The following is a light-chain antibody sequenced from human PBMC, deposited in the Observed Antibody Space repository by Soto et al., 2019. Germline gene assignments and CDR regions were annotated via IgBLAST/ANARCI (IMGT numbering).Light chain of an antibody. V-gene: IGLV1-36*01. CDR2: SDD. CDR3: AAWDDSLTGQV. Sequence: QSVLTQPPSVSEAPRQRVTISCYGSSSNIGTNSVNWYQQLPGKAPKLLIYSDDLLPSGVSDRFSGSKSGTSASLAISGLQVEDEAEYYCAAWDDSLTGQVFGTGTKLTVL. J-gene: IGLJ1*01. CDR1: SSNIGTNS.